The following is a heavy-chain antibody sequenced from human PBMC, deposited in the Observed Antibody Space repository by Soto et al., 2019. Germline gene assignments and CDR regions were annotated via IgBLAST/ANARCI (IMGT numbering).Heavy chain of an antibody. CDR1: GFMLRVYV. D-gene: IGHD3-16*01. CDR3: AREDGGGPFDS. Sequence: GGSLGLSCAACGFMLRVYVMDGVRQAPGKGLEWVSDIDSVEETSYIDSVKGRFTISRDNSRGMLYLQMDNLRSEDTAVYYCAREDGGGPFDSWGHGTLVTVSS. CDR2: IDSVEET. J-gene: IGHJ4*01. V-gene: IGHV3-23*01.